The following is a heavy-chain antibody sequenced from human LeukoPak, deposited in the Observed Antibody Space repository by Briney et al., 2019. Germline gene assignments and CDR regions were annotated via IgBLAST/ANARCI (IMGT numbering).Heavy chain of an antibody. Sequence: PSETLSLTCAVSGGSISSGDYYWSWIRQPPGKGLEWIGYICYSGSTYYNPSLKSRVTISVDTSKNQFSLKLSSVTAADTAVYYCATWEYYYGMDVWGQGTTVTVSS. J-gene: IGHJ6*02. CDR3: ATWEYYYGMDV. CDR1: GGSISSGDYY. CDR2: ICYSGST. V-gene: IGHV4-30-4*01. D-gene: IGHD1-26*01.